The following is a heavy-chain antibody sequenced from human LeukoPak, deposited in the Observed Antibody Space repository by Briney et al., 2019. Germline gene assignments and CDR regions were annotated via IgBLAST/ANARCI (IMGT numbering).Heavy chain of an antibody. CDR1: GFTFSSYG. D-gene: IGHD3-10*01. CDR3: TKEGYYGSGSFPDY. CDR2: ISHDGSNE. V-gene: IGHV3-30*18. J-gene: IGHJ4*02. Sequence: GGSLRLSCAASGFTFSSYGMHWVRQAPGKGLGWAAVISHDGSNEYYADSVKGRFTVSRDNSKNTVYLQMNSLRPEDTAVYYCTKEGYYGSGSFPDYWGQGTLVTVSS.